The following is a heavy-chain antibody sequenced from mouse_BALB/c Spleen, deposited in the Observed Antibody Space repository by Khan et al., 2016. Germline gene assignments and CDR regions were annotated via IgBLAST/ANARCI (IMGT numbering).Heavy chain of an antibody. V-gene: IGHV9-3-1*01. J-gene: IGHJ4*01. CDR2: IDTYTGEP. D-gene: IGHD2-14*01. Sequence: QIQLVQSGPELKKPGETVKISCKASGNTFTNYGMNWVKQAPGKGLKWMGWIDTYTGEPTYTDDFRGRFAFSLENSASTAYLQINNHKNEDTATYFCASSYRSRPGAMDYWGQETSVTVSS. CDR3: ASSYRSRPGAMDY. CDR1: GNTFTNYG.